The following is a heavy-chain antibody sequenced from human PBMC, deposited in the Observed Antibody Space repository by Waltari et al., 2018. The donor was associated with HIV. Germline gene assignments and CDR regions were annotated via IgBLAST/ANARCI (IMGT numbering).Heavy chain of an antibody. V-gene: IGHV3-30*02. CDR3: AKDGYTPTYFDY. D-gene: IGHD1-1*01. CDR2: ITYDGSNK. CDR1: GFTFSSYG. Sequence: QVQLVESGGDVVQPGGSLRLSCAVSGFTFSSYGMHWVRQAPGKVLEWMSFITYDGSNKYYADSVKGRFTISRDSSKNTLYLQMNGPRSEDTAVYYCAKDGYTPTYFDYWGQGTLVTVSS. J-gene: IGHJ4*02.